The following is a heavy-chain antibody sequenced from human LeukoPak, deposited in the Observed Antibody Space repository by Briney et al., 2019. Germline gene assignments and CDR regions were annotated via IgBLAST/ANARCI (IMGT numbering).Heavy chain of an antibody. V-gene: IGHV3-21*01. J-gene: IGHJ4*02. CDR1: GFTFSSYS. D-gene: IGHD4-17*01. Sequence: PGGSLRLSCAASGFTFSSYSMYWVRQAPGKGLEWVSSISSSSSYIYYADSVKGRFTISRDNAKNSLYLQMNSLRAEDTAVYYCARDYGDYAVYFDYWGQGTLVTVSS. CDR2: ISSSSSYI. CDR3: ARDYGDYAVYFDY.